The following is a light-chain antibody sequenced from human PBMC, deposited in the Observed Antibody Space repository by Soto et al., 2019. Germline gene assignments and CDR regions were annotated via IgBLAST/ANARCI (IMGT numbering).Light chain of an antibody. Sequence: QSVLTQPPSAAGSPGQSVTISCTGTSSDVGGYNYVSWYQQHPGKAPKLVIFEVTKRPSGVPDRFSDSKSGNTASLTVSGLQAEDEADYYCTSYAGSNTPYVFGTGTKVTVL. CDR1: SSDVGGYNY. CDR3: TSYAGSNTPYV. CDR2: EVT. J-gene: IGLJ1*01. V-gene: IGLV2-8*01.